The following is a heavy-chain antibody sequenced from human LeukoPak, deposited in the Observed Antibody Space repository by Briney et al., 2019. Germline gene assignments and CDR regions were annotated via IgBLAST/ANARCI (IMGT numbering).Heavy chain of an antibody. CDR1: GVIISSYA. J-gene: IGHJ5*02. CDR3: AKDRVSPGFNWFDP. V-gene: IGHV3-23*01. CDR2: INGRGDNT. D-gene: IGHD2/OR15-2a*01. Sequence: GGSLRLSCAASGVIISSYAMSWVRQAPGKGLEWFSAINGRGDNTYYADFVKGRFTISRDNSKSTVYLQMNSLRTEGTAVYYCAKDRVSPGFNWFDPWGQGTLVTVSS.